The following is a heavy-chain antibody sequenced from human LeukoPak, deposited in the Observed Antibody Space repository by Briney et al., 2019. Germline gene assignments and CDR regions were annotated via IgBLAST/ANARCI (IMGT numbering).Heavy chain of an antibody. CDR2: IKQDGSQK. Sequence: PGGSLRLSCAASGFTFSSYWMSWVRQAPGKGLEWVANIKQDGSQKKYVDSVKGRFTISRDNAKNSLYLQLNSLRAEDTAMYYCSRCLSCTPSCYECFDYWGQGTLVTVSS. J-gene: IGHJ4*02. D-gene: IGHD2-2*01. CDR1: GFTFSSYW. V-gene: IGHV3-7*03. CDR3: SRCLSCTPSCYECFDY.